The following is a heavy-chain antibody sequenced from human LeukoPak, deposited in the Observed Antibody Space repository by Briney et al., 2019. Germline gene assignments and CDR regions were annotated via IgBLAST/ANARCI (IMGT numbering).Heavy chain of an antibody. V-gene: IGHV3-23*01. Sequence: GGSLRLSCAASGFTFSSYAMSWVRQAPGKGLEWVSAISGSGGSTYYADSVKGRFTISRDNSKNTLYLRMNSLRAEDTDVYYCAKELVYGYYPNWGQGTLVTVSS. J-gene: IGHJ4*02. CDR3: AKELVYGYYPN. CDR2: ISGSGGST. D-gene: IGHD4-17*01. CDR1: GFTFSSYA.